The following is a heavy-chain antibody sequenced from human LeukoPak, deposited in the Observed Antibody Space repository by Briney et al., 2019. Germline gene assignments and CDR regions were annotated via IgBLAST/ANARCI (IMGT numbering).Heavy chain of an antibody. J-gene: IGHJ4*02. CDR1: GGSISSHY. CDR2: IYYSGST. Sequence: SETLSLTCTVSGGSISSHYWSWIRQPPGKGLEWIAYIYYSGSTKYNPSLKSRVTISVDTSKNQFSLKLSSVTAADTAVYYCARHTSPYSSGWVDYWGQGTLVTVSS. CDR3: ARHTSPYSSGWVDY. D-gene: IGHD6-19*01. V-gene: IGHV4-59*08.